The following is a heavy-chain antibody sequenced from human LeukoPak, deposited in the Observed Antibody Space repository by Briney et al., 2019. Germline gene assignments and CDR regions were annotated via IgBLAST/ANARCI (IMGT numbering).Heavy chain of an antibody. CDR3: AKESRIRGFDY. CDR2: IWYDGSNK. V-gene: IGHV3-33*06. CDR1: GFTFSGYG. Sequence: GSLRLSCAASGFTFSGYGMHWVRQAPGKGLEWVAVIWYDGSNKYYADSVKGRFTISRDNSKNTLYLQMNSLRAEDTAVHYCAKESRIRGFDYWGQGTLVTVSS. D-gene: IGHD3-10*01. J-gene: IGHJ4*02.